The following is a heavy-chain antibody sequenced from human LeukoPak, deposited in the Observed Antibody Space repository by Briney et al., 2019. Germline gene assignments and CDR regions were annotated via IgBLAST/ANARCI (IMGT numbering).Heavy chain of an antibody. CDR3: ARGRIVGATKLDYCYYGMDV. Sequence: SVKVSCKASGGTFSSYTISWVRQAPGQGLEWMGRIIPILGIANYAQKFQGRVTITADKSTSTAYMELSSLRSEDTAVYYCARGRIVGATKLDYCYYGMDVRGQGTTVTVSS. D-gene: IGHD1-26*01. CDR2: IIPILGIA. V-gene: IGHV1-69*10. J-gene: IGHJ6*02. CDR1: GGTFSSYT.